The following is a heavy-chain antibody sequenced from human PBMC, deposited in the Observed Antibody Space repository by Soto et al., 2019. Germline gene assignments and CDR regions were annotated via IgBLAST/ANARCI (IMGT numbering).Heavy chain of an antibody. D-gene: IGHD1-26*01. CDR1: GFTFSSYA. CDR2: ISYDGRNK. Sequence: QVQLVESGGGVVQPGRSLRLSCAASGFTFSSYAMHWVRQAPGKGLEWVAVISYDGRNKYYADSVKGRFTFSRDNAKGTLYLQMDSLRAEDTAVYYCARGVLSGSYAYFDYWGQGTLVTVSS. J-gene: IGHJ4*02. CDR3: ARGVLSGSYAYFDY. V-gene: IGHV3-30*04.